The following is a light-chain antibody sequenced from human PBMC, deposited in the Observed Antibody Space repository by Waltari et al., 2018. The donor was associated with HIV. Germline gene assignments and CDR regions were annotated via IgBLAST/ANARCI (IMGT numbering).Light chain of an antibody. V-gene: IGLV3-21*04. CDR2: FNS. CDR3: QVWDSSNDHVV. CDR1: NIGSKS. Sequence: SFVLTQPHSVSVAPGTTATISCGGWNIGSKSVHGYKQLPGQAPELVVRFNSDRPSGIPARCSGSNAGHTATLTITSVEAGDEADYYCQVWDSSNDHVVFGGGTELTVL. J-gene: IGLJ3*02.